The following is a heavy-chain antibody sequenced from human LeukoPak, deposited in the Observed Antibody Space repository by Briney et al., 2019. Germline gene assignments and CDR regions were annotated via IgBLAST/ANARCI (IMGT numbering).Heavy chain of an antibody. CDR3: ARWYDYGSGSYFDY. CDR1: GGSISSSSYY. D-gene: IGHD3-10*01. V-gene: IGHV4-39*07. CDR2: IYYSGST. Sequence: SETLSLTCTVSGGSISSSSYYWGWIRQPPGKGLEWIGSIYYSGSTYYNPSLKSRVTISVDTSKNQFSLKLSSVTAADTAVYYCARWYDYGSGSYFDYWGQGTLVTVSS. J-gene: IGHJ4*02.